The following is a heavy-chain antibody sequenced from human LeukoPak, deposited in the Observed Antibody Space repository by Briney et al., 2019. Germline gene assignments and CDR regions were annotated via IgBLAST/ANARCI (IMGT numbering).Heavy chain of an antibody. CDR2: IYYSGST. CDR1: GGSFSGYY. D-gene: IGHD5-24*01. CDR3: ARGTGYNSPFVDY. V-gene: IGHV4-34*09. Sequence: PSETLSLTCAVYGGSFSGYYWSWIRQPPGKGLEWIGYIYYSGSTYYNPSLKSRVTISVDTSKNQFSLKLSSVTAADTAVYYCARGTGYNSPFVDYWGQGTLVTVSS. J-gene: IGHJ4*02.